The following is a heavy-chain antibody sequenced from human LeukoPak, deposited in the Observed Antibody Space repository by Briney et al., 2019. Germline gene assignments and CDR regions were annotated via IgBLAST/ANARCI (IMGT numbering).Heavy chain of an antibody. V-gene: IGHV3-7*04. Sequence: GGSLRLSCAASGFTFSSYWMSWVRQAPGKGLEWVANIKQDGSEKYYVDSVKGRFTISRDNAKNSLYLQMNSLRAEDTAVYYCARDLRYSYGFTGLGMDVWGQGTTVTVSS. CDR3: ARDLRYSYGFTGLGMDV. D-gene: IGHD5-18*01. CDR1: GFTFSSYW. J-gene: IGHJ6*02. CDR2: IKQDGSEK.